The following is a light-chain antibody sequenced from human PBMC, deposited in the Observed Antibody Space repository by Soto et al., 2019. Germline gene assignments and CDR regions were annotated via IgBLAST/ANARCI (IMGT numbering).Light chain of an antibody. CDR1: SGHSTYA. Sequence: QPVLSQSPSASASQGASVKFTCSLTSGHSTYAVAWHQQPPHKGPRFLMIVNSDGSHTKGDGIPDRFSGSSSGADRYLTIPGLQWGDGGEYYCQPGGGGVHGVFGGGTKLPAL. CDR2: VNSDGSH. J-gene: IGLJ3*02. V-gene: IGLV4-69*01. CDR3: QPGGGGVHGV.